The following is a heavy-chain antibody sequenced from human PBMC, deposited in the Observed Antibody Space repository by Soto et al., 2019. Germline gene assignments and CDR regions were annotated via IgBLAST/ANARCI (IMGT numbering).Heavy chain of an antibody. J-gene: IGHJ4*02. CDR2: ISNDGSKT. CDR3: ARAGEIFGRVIFAYLDL. Sequence: QVQLVETGGGVVQPGKSLRLSCATSGFTFNSYALHWVRQAPGKGLEWVALISNDGSKTFYADSVKGRFTISRDTAKNTRVLRMKSLTTEDTADYCCARAGEIFGRVIFAYLDLWGQGTLGAVSS. CDR1: GFTFNSYA. V-gene: IGHV3-30*03. D-gene: IGHD3-3*01.